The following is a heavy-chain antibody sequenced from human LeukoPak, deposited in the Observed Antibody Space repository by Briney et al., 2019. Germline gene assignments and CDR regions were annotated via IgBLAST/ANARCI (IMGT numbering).Heavy chain of an antibody. D-gene: IGHD1-26*01. CDR3: ARGPSLKSGSYSLGY. CDR1: GGSFSGYY. J-gene: IGHJ4*02. V-gene: IGHV3-53*01. Sequence: ETLSLTCAVYGGSFSGYYWSWVRQAPGKGLEWVSVIYSGGSTYYADSVKGRFTISRDNSKNTLYLQMNSLRAEDTAVYYCARGPSLKSGSYSLGYWGQGTLVTVSS. CDR2: IYSGGST.